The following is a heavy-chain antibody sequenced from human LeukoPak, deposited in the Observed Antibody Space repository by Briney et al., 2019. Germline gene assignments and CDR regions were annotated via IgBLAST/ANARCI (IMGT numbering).Heavy chain of an antibody. CDR3: ARLIAAAALYDY. V-gene: IGHV3-53*01. D-gene: IGHD6-13*01. Sequence: PGGSLRLSCAASGFTVSSNYMGWVRQAPGKGLEWVSVIYSGGSTYYADSVKGRFTISRDNSKNTLYLQMNSLRAEDTAVYYCARLIAAAALYDYWGQGTLVTVSS. CDR1: GFTVSSNY. J-gene: IGHJ4*02. CDR2: IYSGGST.